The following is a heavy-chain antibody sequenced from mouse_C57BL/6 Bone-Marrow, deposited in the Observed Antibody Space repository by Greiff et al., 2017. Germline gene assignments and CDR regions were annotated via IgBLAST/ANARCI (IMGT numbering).Heavy chain of an antibody. CDR2: ILPGSGST. CDR1: GYTFTGYW. J-gene: IGHJ1*03. V-gene: IGHV1-9*01. CDR3: ARTGGGITTFCHWYFDV. Sequence: QVQLQQSGAELMKPGASVKLSCKATGYTFTGYWIEWVKQRPGHGLEWIGEILPGSGSTNYNEKFKGKATFTADTSSNTAYMQLSSLTTEDSAIYYCARTGGGITTFCHWYFDVWGTGTTVTVSS. D-gene: IGHD2-4*01.